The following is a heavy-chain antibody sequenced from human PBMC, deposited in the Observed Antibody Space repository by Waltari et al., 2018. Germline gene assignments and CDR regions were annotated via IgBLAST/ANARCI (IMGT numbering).Heavy chain of an antibody. CDR3: ARQEAAVSKWFDP. D-gene: IGHD2-15*01. J-gene: IGHJ5*02. V-gene: IGHV4-39*01. Sequence: QLQLQEPGPGLVKPSETLSLTCSVSGGPMSDNYRYWGWIRQPPGRELEWIGSISYGGTTYYNPSLESRVTILVDTSKNQFSLKVRSVTAADTAIYFCARQEAAVSKWFDPWSQGILVTVSS. CDR2: ISYGGTT. CDR1: GGPMSDNYRY.